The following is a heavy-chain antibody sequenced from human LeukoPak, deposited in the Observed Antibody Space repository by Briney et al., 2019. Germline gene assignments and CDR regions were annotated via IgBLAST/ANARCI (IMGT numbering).Heavy chain of an antibody. CDR2: IIPKFGAA. CDR3: ARGFPPYSSSSEEVDY. CDR1: GGIFSRDA. J-gene: IGHJ4*02. D-gene: IGHD6-6*01. V-gene: IGHV1-69*01. Sequence: SVKVSCKASGGIFSRDAINWVRQAPGQGLEWMGGIIPKFGAANYAQKFQGRLMITADESTSTAYMELNSLRSDDTAVYYCARGFPPYSSSSEEVDYWGQGTLVTVSS.